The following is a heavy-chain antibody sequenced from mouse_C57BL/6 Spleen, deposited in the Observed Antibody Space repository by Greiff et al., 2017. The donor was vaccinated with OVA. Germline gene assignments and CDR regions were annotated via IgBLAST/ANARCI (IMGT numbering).Heavy chain of an antibody. Sequence: EVHLVESGPGLVKPSQSLSLTCSVTGYSITSGYYWNWIRQFPGNKLEWMGYISYDGSNNYNPSLKNRISITRDTSKNQFFLKLNSVTTEDTATYYCAREEDLRFAYWGQGTLVTVSA. CDR3: AREEDLRFAY. CDR2: ISYDGSN. J-gene: IGHJ3*01. CDR1: GYSITSGYY. V-gene: IGHV3-6*01.